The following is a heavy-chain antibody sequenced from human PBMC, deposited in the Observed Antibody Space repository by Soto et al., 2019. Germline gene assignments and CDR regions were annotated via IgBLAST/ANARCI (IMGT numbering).Heavy chain of an antibody. V-gene: IGHV1-8*02. CDR1: GYNFGNYD. CDR3: ARGPSRLIIIAEPEEGLLWLDP. J-gene: IGHJ5*02. Sequence: QVQLVQSGAEVKKPGASVKVSCKASGYNFGNYDLNWVRQATGQGLEWMGWMNPTNGDTGHAQKFQGRVALTRDTSISTAYMELTGLRLDDTALYYCARGPSRLIIIAEPEEGLLWLDPWGQGTLVIVSS. CDR2: MNPTNGDT. D-gene: IGHD2-21*01.